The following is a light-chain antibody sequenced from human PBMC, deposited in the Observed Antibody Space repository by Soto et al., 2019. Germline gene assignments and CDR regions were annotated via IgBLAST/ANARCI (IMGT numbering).Light chain of an antibody. Sequence: DIVMTQSPATLSVSPGERVTLSCRASQSVSSKLAWYQQKPGQPPRLLIHGASTRATGIPARFSGSGSGTEFTLTISSLQSEDFAVYYCQQYDTWPPITFGQGTRLEIK. CDR1: QSVSSK. CDR3: QQYDTWPPIT. J-gene: IGKJ5*01. CDR2: GAS. V-gene: IGKV3-15*01.